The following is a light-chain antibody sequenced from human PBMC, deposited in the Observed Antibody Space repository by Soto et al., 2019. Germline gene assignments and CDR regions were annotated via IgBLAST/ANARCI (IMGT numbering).Light chain of an antibody. CDR2: DVS. CDR3: SSYTSSTTLNVL. CDR1: SSDVGGSNY. V-gene: IGLV2-14*01. Sequence: QSVLTQPASVSGSPGQSITISCTGTSSDVGGSNYVSWYQQHPGKAPKLMIYDVSNRPSGVSNRFSGSKSGNTASLTISGLQVEDEADYYCSSYTSSTTLNVLFGGGTKLTVL. J-gene: IGLJ2*01.